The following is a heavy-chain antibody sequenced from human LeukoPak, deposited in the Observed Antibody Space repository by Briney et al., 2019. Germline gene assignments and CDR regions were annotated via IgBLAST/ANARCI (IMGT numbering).Heavy chain of an antibody. CDR3: ARGLIDSSGWYFRRDEYFDY. Sequence: SETLSLTCTVSGGSISSYYWSWIRQPAGKGLEWIGRIYTSGSTNYNPSLKSRVTMSVDTSKNQFSLKLSSVTAADTAVYYCARGLIDSSGWYFRRDEYFDYWGQGTLVTVSS. J-gene: IGHJ4*02. CDR2: IYTSGST. CDR1: GGSISSYY. V-gene: IGHV4-4*07. D-gene: IGHD6-19*01.